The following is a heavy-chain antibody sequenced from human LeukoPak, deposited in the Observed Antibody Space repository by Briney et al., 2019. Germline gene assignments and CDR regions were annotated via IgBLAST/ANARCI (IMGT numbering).Heavy chain of an antibody. V-gene: IGHV1-58*02. J-gene: IGHJ3*01. D-gene: IGHD2/OR15-2a*01. CDR1: GLTLSTSA. CDR2: IVVGNGNT. Sequence: GASVKVSCKTSGLTLSTSAIQWVRQARGQSLEWMGWIVVGNGNTRYAQKLQERLTITRDMSTSTAYMELSSLRSEDTAVYYCAAETYIQGCCNFDVWGQGTLITVSS. CDR3: AAETYIQGCCNFDV.